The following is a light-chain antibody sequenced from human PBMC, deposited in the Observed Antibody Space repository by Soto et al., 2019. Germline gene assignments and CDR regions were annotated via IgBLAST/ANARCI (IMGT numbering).Light chain of an antibody. J-gene: IGLJ3*02. CDR2: RNN. CDR1: SSNIASNT. V-gene: IGLV1-44*01. CDR3: AAWDDSLNGWV. Sequence: QAVVTQPPSASGTPGQRVNISCSGSSSNIASNTVSWYQQLPGTAPKLLIYRNNQRPSGVPDRFSGSKSGTSASLAISGLQSEDEAGYYCAAWDDSLNGWVFGGGTKLTVL.